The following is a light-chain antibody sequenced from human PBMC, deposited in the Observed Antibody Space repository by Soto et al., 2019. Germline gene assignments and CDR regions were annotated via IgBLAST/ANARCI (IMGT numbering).Light chain of an antibody. CDR1: SSDVGGYTY. J-gene: IGLJ2*01. Sequence: QSALPQPPSASGSPGQSVTISCTGTSSDVGGYTYVSWYQQHPGKAPKLMIYEVSKRPSGVPDRFSGSKSGNTASLTVSGLQAEEEADYYCSSYAGSNNLVFGGGTKLTVL. V-gene: IGLV2-8*01. CDR3: SSYAGSNNLV. CDR2: EVS.